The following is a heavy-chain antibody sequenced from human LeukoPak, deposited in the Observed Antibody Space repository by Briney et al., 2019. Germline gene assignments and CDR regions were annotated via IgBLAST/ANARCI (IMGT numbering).Heavy chain of an antibody. CDR2: IYHSGST. CDR1: GGSISSGGYY. D-gene: IGHD3-3*01. Sequence: PSQTLSLTCTVSGGSISSGGYYWSWIRQPPGKGLEWIGYIYHSGSTYYNPSLKSRVTISVDTSKNQFSLKLSSVTAADTAVYYCARGRRSITIFGVVSASFDYWGQGTLVTVSS. CDR3: ARGRRSITIFGVVSASFDY. V-gene: IGHV4-30-2*05. J-gene: IGHJ4*02.